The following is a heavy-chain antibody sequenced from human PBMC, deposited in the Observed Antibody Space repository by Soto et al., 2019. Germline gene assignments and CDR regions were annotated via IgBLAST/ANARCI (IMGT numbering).Heavy chain of an antibody. V-gene: IGHV3-53*01. CDR1: GSTFGKPY. CDR2: IYDNGTT. J-gene: IGHJ6*02. Sequence: GGSLSLPVAASGSTFGKPYWPGFRQPPGMGLEWVSVIYDNGTTYYADSVKGRFTISRDTSTNTLSLQMDSLRAEDTAVYYCVRPLPSGRNYGLDVWGQGTTVTVSS. D-gene: IGHD3-10*01. CDR3: VRPLPSGRNYGLDV.